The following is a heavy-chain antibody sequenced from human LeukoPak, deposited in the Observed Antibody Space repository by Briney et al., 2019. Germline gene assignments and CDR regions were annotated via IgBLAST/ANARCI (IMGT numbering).Heavy chain of an antibody. Sequence: GGSLRPSCAVSGFTFDSNYMSWGGQAPGKGLGWGSLIYTGGSTYYADSVRGRFTISRDNSKNTLYLQMNSLRPEDTAVYYCARGFGKAAANVFGGHSMDVWGQGTSVTVS. CDR2: IYTGGST. CDR1: GFTFDSNY. V-gene: IGHV3-66*02. J-gene: IGHJ6*02. CDR3: ARGFGKAAANVFGGHSMDV. D-gene: IGHD6-13*01.